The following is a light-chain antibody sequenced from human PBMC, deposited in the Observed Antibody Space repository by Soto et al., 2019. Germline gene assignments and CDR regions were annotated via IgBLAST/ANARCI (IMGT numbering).Light chain of an antibody. J-gene: IGLJ3*02. CDR2: GIS. CDR3: QSYDSNLSGRV. CDR1: DSNLGARYH. Sequence: QSALTQPPSVSGAPGQRVTISCTGSDSNLGARYHVHWYQQLPGKAPRLIIYGISNRPSGVPDRFSGSKSGSSASLAISGLQADDEATYYCQSYDSNLSGRVFGEGTQLTVL. V-gene: IGLV1-40*01.